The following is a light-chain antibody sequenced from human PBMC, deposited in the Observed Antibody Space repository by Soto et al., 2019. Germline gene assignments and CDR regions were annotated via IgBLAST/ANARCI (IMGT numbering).Light chain of an antibody. CDR2: GAS. CDR3: QQGSRFPFT. Sequence: DIQMIQSPSSVSASVGDRVTVTCRASQNITTWLTWYQQTPGKAPHLLIYGASTLQRGVPSRFSSSGSGTEFTLTITSLQPEDFATYSCQQGSRFPFTFGAGTKVDIK. V-gene: IGKV1-12*01. J-gene: IGKJ3*01. CDR1: QNITTW.